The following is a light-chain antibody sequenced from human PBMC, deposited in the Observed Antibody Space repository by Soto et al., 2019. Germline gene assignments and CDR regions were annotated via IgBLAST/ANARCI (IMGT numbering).Light chain of an antibody. CDR2: VNSDGSH. V-gene: IGLV4-69*01. CDR1: SGHSSNA. J-gene: IGLJ3*02. Sequence: QLVLTQSPSASASLGASVRLTCTLSSGHSSNAIAWHQQQPDKGPRFLMKVNSDGSHSRGDEIPDRFTGSRSGAERYLTISSLQSEDEAVYYCQTWDTGIRVFGGGTKVTVL. CDR3: QTWDTGIRV.